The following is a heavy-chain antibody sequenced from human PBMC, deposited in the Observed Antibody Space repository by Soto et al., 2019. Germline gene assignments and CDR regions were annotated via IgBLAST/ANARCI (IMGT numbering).Heavy chain of an antibody. CDR1: GSTFSSYA. V-gene: IGHV3-30-3*01. J-gene: IGHJ4*02. Sequence: PGGSLRLSCAASGSTFSSYAMHWVRQAPGKGLEWVAVISYDGSNKYYADSVKGRFTISRDISKNTLYLQMNSLRAEDTAVYYCARAGGLLLDYWGQGTLVTVSS. CDR2: ISYDGSNK. D-gene: IGHD2-15*01. CDR3: ARAGGLLLDY.